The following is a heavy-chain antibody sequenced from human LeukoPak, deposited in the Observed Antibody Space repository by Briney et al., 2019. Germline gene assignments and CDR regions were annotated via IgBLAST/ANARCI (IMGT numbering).Heavy chain of an antibody. CDR3: ARNRLRALSYYYMDV. CDR2: ISSSGSTI. CDR1: GFTFSDYY. V-gene: IGHV3-11*04. J-gene: IGHJ6*03. Sequence: GGSLRLSCAASGFTFSDYYMSWIRQAPGKGLEWVSYISSSGSTIYYADSVKGRFTISRDNAKNSLYLQMNSLRAEDTAVYYCARNRLRALSYYYMDVWGKGTTVTISS. D-gene: IGHD5-12*01.